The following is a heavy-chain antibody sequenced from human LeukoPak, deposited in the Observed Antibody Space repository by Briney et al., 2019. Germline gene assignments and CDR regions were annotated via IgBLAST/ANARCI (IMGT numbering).Heavy chain of an antibody. Sequence: GGSLRLSCAASGFTFSTYSMNWVRQAPGKGLEWVSSISSSSTDIYYGDSVKGRFTISRDNAKNSLYLQMNSLRAEDTAVYYCARGPGYFDYWGQGTLVTVSS. CDR1: GFTFSTYS. J-gene: IGHJ4*02. CDR2: ISSSSTDI. V-gene: IGHV3-21*01. CDR3: ARGPGYFDY.